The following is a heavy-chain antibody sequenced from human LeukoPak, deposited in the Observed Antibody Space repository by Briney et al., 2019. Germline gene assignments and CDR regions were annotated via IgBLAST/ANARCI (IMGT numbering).Heavy chain of an antibody. D-gene: IGHD1-1*01. V-gene: IGHV4-59*05. J-gene: IGHJ4*02. Sequence: SETLSLTCTVSGGSISSYYWSWIRQPPGKGLEWIGSNSGSTYYNPSLKSRVTISVDTSKNQFSLKLSSVTAADTAVYYCANEGLRKDYWGQGTLVTVSS. CDR2: NSGST. CDR1: GGSISSYY. CDR3: ANEGLRKDY.